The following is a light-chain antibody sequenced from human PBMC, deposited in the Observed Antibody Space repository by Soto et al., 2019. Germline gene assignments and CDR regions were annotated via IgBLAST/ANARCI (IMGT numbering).Light chain of an antibody. CDR2: GAS. Sequence: IVMTQAPSTLLASPIDVAPLSFRASRSVTNSYLAWYQQKPGQAPTLLIYGASSRATGIQDRFSGSGSETDFTLTISRLEPEDFAVYYCQQYSSASTLNFGQGTRLEIK. CDR3: QQYSSASTLN. J-gene: IGKJ5*01. CDR1: RSVTNSY. V-gene: IGKV3-20*01.